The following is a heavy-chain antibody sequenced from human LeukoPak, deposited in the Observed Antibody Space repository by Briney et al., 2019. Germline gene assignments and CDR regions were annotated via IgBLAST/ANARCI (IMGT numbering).Heavy chain of an antibody. V-gene: IGHV3-43*02. D-gene: IGHD2-21*02. Sequence: PGGSLRLSCAASGFTFDDYAMHWVRQAPGTGLELVSLMSVDGGSTYYADSVKGRFTISRDNSKNSLYLQMNSLRTEDTALYYCAKVFWAGAYCGGDCFAAFDIWGQGTMVTVSS. CDR1: GFTFDDYA. CDR2: MSVDGGST. CDR3: AKVFWAGAYCGGDCFAAFDI. J-gene: IGHJ3*02.